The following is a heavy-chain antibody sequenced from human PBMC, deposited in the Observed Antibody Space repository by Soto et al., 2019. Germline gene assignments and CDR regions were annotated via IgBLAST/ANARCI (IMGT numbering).Heavy chain of an antibody. CDR2: IYPGDSDT. J-gene: IGHJ4*02. V-gene: IGHV5-51*01. D-gene: IGHD1-26*01. CDR1: GYTFIIYL. Sequence: GETLKISCKGSGYTFIIYLIGCVRQKPGKGLEWMGIIYPGDSDTRYSPSFQGQVTISADKSTSTAYLQWSSLKASDTAIYYCARVMGASGTGFDFWGQGTLVTVSS. CDR3: ARVMGASGTGFDF.